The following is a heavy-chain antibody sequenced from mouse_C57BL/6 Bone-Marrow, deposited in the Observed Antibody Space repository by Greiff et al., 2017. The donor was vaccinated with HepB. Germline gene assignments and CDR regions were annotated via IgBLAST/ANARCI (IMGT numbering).Heavy chain of an antibody. V-gene: IGHV1-59*01. D-gene: IGHD1-1*01. CDR2: IDPSDSYT. J-gene: IGHJ2*01. Sequence: QVQLQQSGAELVRPGTSVKLSCKASGYTFTSYWMHWVKQRPGQGLEWIGVIDPSDSYTNYNQKFKGKATLTVDTSSSTAYMQLSSLTSEDSAVYYCARGRSYYFDYWGQGTTLTVSS. CDR1: GYTFTSYW. CDR3: ARGRSYYFDY.